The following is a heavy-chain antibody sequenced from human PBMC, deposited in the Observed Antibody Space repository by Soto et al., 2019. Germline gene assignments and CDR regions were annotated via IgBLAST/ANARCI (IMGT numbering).Heavy chain of an antibody. V-gene: IGHV1-8*01. CDR2: MNAKSGDT. D-gene: IGHD3-16*01. J-gene: IGHJ6*02. CDR1: GYTFSGFD. CDR3: ARGNPLNYGGFDV. Sequence: QAHLEQSGAELKRPGASVKVSCKASGYTFSGFDINWLRQASGQGPEWMGRMNAKSGDTFFPQRSQCKFNMTWDTSLSTDYMEVGSLTSDDTAIYYCARGNPLNYGGFDVWGQGTTVAVSS.